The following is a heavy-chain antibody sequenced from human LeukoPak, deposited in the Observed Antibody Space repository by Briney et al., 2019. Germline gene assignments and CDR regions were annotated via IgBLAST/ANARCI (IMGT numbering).Heavy chain of an antibody. D-gene: IGHD6-13*01. CDR3: ARGCSAVTPHNWFDP. Sequence: PSETLSLTCTVSGGSISGYYWSWIRQPPGKGLEWIGYIYYSGSTNYNPSLKSRVTISVDTSKNQFSLNLSSVTAADTAVYYCARGCSAVTPHNWFDPWGQGTLVTVSS. V-gene: IGHV4-59*01. J-gene: IGHJ5*02. CDR1: GGSISGYY. CDR2: IYYSGST.